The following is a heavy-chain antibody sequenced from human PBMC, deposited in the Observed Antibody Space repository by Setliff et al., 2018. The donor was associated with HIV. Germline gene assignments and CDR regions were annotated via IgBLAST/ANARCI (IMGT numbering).Heavy chain of an antibody. D-gene: IGHD6-19*01. CDR3: ARGRKKTLAVSGTRYFDF. Sequence: SETLSLTCSVSGVSISSYYWSWIRHSPGKGLGWIGIIFPGGATNYNPSLTSRVTISVDTSKNQFSLKLTSVTAADMGVYYCARGRKKTLAVSGTRYFDFWG. CDR2: IFPGGAT. CDR1: GVSISSYY. J-gene: IGHJ4*01. V-gene: IGHV4-59*12.